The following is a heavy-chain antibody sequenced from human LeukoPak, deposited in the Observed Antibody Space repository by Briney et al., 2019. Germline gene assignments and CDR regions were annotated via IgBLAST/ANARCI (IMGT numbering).Heavy chain of an antibody. CDR1: GFAFRSHA. Sequence: GGSLRLSCTASGFAFRSHAMHWVRQAPGKGLEWVAFIRYDGSKKFYADSVMGRFTISRDNSKNTLYLQMNSLRAEDTAVYYCAKIPYGDYVLDYYYYMDVWGKGTTVTVSS. CDR2: IRYDGSKK. D-gene: IGHD4-17*01. CDR3: AKIPYGDYVLDYYYYMDV. J-gene: IGHJ6*03. V-gene: IGHV3-30*02.